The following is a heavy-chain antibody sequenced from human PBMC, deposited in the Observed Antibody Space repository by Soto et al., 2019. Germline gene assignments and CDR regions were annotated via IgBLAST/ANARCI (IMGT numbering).Heavy chain of an antibody. D-gene: IGHD3-10*01. J-gene: IGHJ4*02. V-gene: IGHV3-23*01. CDR2: ISGSGGST. Sequence: LRLSCAASGFTFSSYAMSWVRQAPGKGLEWVSAISGSGGSTYYADSVKGRFTISRDNSKNTLYLQMNSLRAEDTAVYYCAKGRYGSGSYSSLDYWGQGTLVTVSS. CDR1: GFTFSSYA. CDR3: AKGRYGSGSYSSLDY.